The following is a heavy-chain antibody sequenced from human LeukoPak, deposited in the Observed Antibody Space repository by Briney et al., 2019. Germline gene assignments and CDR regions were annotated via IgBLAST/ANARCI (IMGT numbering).Heavy chain of an antibody. CDR2: IYYSGST. D-gene: IGHD3-3*01. CDR3: ARGPPYDFWRGYYFDY. CDR1: GGSISSYY. V-gene: IGHV4-59*01. J-gene: IGHJ4*02. Sequence: SETLSLTCTVSGGSISSYYWSWIRQPPGKGLEWIGYIYYSGSTNYNPSLKSRVTISIDTSKNQFSLKLTSVTAADTAVYYCARGPPYDFWRGYYFDYWGQGTLVTVSS.